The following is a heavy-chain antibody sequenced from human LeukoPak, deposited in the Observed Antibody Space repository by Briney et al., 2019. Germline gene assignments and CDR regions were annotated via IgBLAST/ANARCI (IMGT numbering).Heavy chain of an antibody. D-gene: IGHD2-15*01. CDR2: INPGGST. Sequence: SETLSLTCAVYGGPFSGYYWSWIRQPPGKGLEWIGEINPGGSTNYNPSLESRLTISVDPSKNQFSLKLTSVTAADTAIYYCAREDCSGGACTNFDYWGQGTLVTVSS. CDR1: GGPFSGYY. V-gene: IGHV4-34*01. J-gene: IGHJ4*02. CDR3: AREDCSGGACTNFDY.